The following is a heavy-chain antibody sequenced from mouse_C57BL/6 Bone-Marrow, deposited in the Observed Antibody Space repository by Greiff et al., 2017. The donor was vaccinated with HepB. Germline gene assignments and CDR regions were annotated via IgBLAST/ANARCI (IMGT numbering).Heavy chain of an antibody. Sequence: EVQLVESGGGLVQPGGSLKLSCAASGFTFSDYYMYWVRQTPEKRLEWVAYISNGGGSTYYPDTVKGRFTISRDKAKNTLYLQMSRLKSEDTAMYYCARHRTTVVEDWYFDVWGTGTTVTVSS. CDR1: GFTFSDYY. D-gene: IGHD1-1*01. CDR3: ARHRTTVVEDWYFDV. V-gene: IGHV5-12*01. CDR2: ISNGGGST. J-gene: IGHJ1*03.